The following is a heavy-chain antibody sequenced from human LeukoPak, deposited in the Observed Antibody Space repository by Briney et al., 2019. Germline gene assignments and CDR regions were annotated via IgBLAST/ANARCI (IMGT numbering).Heavy chain of an antibody. CDR2: ISGSGGST. CDR1: GFTFSSYA. V-gene: IGHV3-23*01. CDR3: AKDQGDIVLMVYAGGVYDY. J-gene: IGHJ4*02. Sequence: GGSLRLSCAASGFTFSSYAMSWVRQAPGKGLEWVSAISGSGGSTYYADSVKGRFTISRDNSKNTLYLQMSSLRAEDTAVYYCAKDQGDIVLMVYAGGVYDYWGQGTLVTVSS. D-gene: IGHD2-8*01.